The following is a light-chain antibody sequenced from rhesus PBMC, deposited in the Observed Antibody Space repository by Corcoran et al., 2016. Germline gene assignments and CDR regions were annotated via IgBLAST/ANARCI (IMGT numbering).Light chain of an antibody. V-gene: IGLV2-32*02. CDR3: SSYADRNTFI. CDR2: EVN. Sequence: QAALTQPRSVSGSPGQSVTLSCTGSSSDVGGYIYVSWYQQLPGTAPKLLIYEVNKRPSGVSDRFSGSKSGNTASLTISGLQAEDEADYYCSSYADRNTFIFGSGTRLTVL. CDR1: SSDVGGYIY. J-gene: IGLJ1*01.